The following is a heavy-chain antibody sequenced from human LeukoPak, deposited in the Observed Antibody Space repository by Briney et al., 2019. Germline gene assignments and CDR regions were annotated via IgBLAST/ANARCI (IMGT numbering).Heavy chain of an antibody. CDR2: ISWNSGSI. J-gene: IGHJ4*02. D-gene: IGHD3-9*01. V-gene: IGHV3-9*03. CDR1: GFTFDDYA. CDR3: AKDLLRYFDWSPAMDY. Sequence: GGSLRLSCAASGFTFDDYAMHWVRQAPGKGLEWVSGISWNSGSIGYADSVKGRFTISRDNAKNSLYLQMNSLRAVDMALYYCAKDLLRYFDWSPAMDYWGQGTLVTVSS.